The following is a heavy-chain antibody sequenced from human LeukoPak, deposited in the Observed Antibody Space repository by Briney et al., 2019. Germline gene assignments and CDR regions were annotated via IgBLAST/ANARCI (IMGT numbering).Heavy chain of an antibody. CDR3: ARGTYYYDSSGYYYVYYFDY. CDR2: ISSSSSYI. Sequence: GGSLRLSCAASGFTFSSYSMNWVRQAPGKGLEWVSSISSSSSYIYYADSVKGRFTISRDNAKNSLYLQMNSLRAEDTAVYYCARGTYYYDSSGYYYVYYFDYWGQGTLVTVSS. CDR1: GFTFSSYS. J-gene: IGHJ4*02. V-gene: IGHV3-21*01. D-gene: IGHD3-22*01.